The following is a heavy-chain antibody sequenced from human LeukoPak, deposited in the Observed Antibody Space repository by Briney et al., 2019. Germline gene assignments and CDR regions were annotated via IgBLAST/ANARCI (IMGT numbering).Heavy chain of an antibody. V-gene: IGHV3-33*01. CDR3: AREGSDSDAFDI. J-gene: IGHJ3*02. CDR2: IWYDGSNK. D-gene: IGHD6-6*01. Sequence: PGGSLRLSCAASGFTFSSYGMHWVRQAPGKGLEWVAVIWYDGSNKYYAGSVKGRFTISRDNSKNTLYLQMNSLRAEDTAVYYCAREGSDSDAFDIWGQGTKVTVSS. CDR1: GFTFSSYG.